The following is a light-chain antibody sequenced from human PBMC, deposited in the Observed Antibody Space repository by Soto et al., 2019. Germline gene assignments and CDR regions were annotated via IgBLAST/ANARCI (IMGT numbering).Light chain of an antibody. V-gene: IGLV2-14*01. CDR1: SSDVGGYKY. Sequence: QSALTQPASVSGSPGQSITNSCTGTSSDVGGYKYVSWYQQHPGKAPKLIIHEVSSRPSGVSSRFSGSKSGNTASLTISGLQAEDEADYYCSSYTSSATLVFGVGTKVTVL. CDR3: SSYTSSATLV. J-gene: IGLJ2*01. CDR2: EVS.